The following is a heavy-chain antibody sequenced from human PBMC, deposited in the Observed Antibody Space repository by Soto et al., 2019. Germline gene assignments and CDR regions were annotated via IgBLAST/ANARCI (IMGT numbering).Heavy chain of an antibody. V-gene: IGHV3-23*01. D-gene: IGHD3-22*01. Sequence: EVQLLESGGGLVQPGGSLRLSCAASGFTFSSYAMSWVRQAPGKGLEWVSGISSGGASTYYADSVKGRFTVSRDKSKNTLFLQMNSLRAEDTALYYCARIPPASSSYDITGFQWYSDLWGRGTLVTVSS. J-gene: IGHJ2*01. CDR3: ARIPPASSSYDITGFQWYSDL. CDR2: ISSGGAST. CDR1: GFTFSSYA.